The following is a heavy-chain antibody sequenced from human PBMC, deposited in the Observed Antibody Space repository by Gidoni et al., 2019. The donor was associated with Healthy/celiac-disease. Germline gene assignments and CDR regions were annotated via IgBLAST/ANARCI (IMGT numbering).Heavy chain of an antibody. D-gene: IGHD2-2*01. V-gene: IGHV3-30*14. CDR3: ARDGVDIVVVPAAGGYYYMDV. CDR2: ISYDGRNQ. Sequence: QVPLVESGGGVVQPGRSLRLSCAASGFTFSRYAIHGIRQAPGKGLEWLAVISYDGRNQSYADSVQGRFTISRDNSKNTLYLQMHSLRAEDTAVSYCARDGVDIVVVPAAGGYYYMDVWGKGTTVTVSS. J-gene: IGHJ6*03. CDR1: GFTFSRYA.